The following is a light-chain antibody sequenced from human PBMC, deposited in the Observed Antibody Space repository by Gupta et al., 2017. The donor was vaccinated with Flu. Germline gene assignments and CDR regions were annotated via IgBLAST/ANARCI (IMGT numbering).Light chain of an antibody. CDR3: QQRLDSPLT. CDR1: QSVGTF. J-gene: IGKJ4*01. Sequence: DTVLTQSPATLPLSPGERATLSCRASQSVGTFLAWYQQRPGQAPRLLIYDASNRATGIPPRFSGSGSGTDFTLTISSLRPEDFAVYYCQQRLDSPLTFGRGTKLEIK. V-gene: IGKV3-11*01. CDR2: DAS.